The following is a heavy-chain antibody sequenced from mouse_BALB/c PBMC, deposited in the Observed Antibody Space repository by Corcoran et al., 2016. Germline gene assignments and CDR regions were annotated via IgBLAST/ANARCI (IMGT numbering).Heavy chain of an antibody. J-gene: IGHJ3*01. V-gene: IGHV9-3-1*01. Sequence: QIQLVQSGPELKKPGETVKISCKASGYTFTNYGMNWVKQAPGKGLKWMGWINTYTGEPTYADDFKGRFAFSLETSASTAYLQINNLKNEDTATYFCAIQSLFAYWGQGTLVTVSA. CDR1: GYTFTNYG. CDR3: AIQSLFAY. CDR2: INTYTGEP.